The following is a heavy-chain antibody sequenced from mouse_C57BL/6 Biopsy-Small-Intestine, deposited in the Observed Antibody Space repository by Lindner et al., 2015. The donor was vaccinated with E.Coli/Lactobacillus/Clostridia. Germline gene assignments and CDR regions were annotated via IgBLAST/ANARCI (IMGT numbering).Heavy chain of an antibody. J-gene: IGHJ2*01. Sequence: EVQLQESGPELVKPGASVKISCKASGYSFTDYNMNWVKQSNGKSLEWIGVINPNYGTTSHNQKFKGKATLTVDQSSSTAYMQLNSLTSEDSAVYYCASRYYYGSSSYYFDYWGQGTTLTVSS. D-gene: IGHD1-1*01. CDR3: ASRYYYGSSSYYFDY. CDR1: GYSFTDYN. CDR2: INPNYGTT. V-gene: IGHV1-39*01.